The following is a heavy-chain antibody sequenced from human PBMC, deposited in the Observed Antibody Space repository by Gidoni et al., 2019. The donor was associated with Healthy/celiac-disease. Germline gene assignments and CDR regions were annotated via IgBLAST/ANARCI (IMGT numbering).Heavy chain of an antibody. D-gene: IGHD6-19*01. CDR1: GFTFSRYG. Sequence: QVQLVESGGGVVQPGRSLRLSCAASGFTFSRYGMHWVRQAPGKGLEWVAVISYDGSNKYYADSVKGRFTISRDNSKNTLYLQMNSLRAEDTAVYYCAKGRIAVDGCLDYWGQGTLVTVSS. CDR3: AKGRIAVDGCLDY. V-gene: IGHV3-30*18. J-gene: IGHJ4*02. CDR2: ISYDGSNK.